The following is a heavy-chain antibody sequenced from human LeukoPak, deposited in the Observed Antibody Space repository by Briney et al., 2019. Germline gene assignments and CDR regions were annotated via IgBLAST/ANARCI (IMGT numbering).Heavy chain of an antibody. CDR1: GFIFSTYA. CDR3: AKVGATAGTLRIEYFQH. CDR2: IRYDGSNK. Sequence: GGSLRLSCAASGFIFSTYAMHWVRQAPGKGLEWVAFIRYDGSNKEYGDSVKGRFTISRDNSKNTLYLQMNSLRAEDTAVYFCAKVGATAGTLRIEYFQHWGQGTLVTVSS. D-gene: IGHD6-13*01. V-gene: IGHV3-30*02. J-gene: IGHJ1*01.